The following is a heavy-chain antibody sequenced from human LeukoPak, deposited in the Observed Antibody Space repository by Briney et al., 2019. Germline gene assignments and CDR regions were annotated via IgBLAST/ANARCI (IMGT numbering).Heavy chain of an antibody. Sequence: SQTLSLTCAVSGGSISSGGYSWSWILQPPGKGLEWIGYIYHSGSTYYNPSLKSRVTISVDTSKNQFSLKLSSVTAADTAVYYCARRPAGYSSGWYFDYWGQGTLVTVSS. CDR3: ARRPAGYSSGWYFDY. CDR2: IYHSGST. V-gene: IGHV4-30-2*03. J-gene: IGHJ4*02. D-gene: IGHD6-19*01. CDR1: GGSISSGGYS.